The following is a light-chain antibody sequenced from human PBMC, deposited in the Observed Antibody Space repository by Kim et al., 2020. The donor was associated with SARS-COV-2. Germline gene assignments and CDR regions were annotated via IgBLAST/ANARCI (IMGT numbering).Light chain of an antibody. CDR1: RLRSYY. CDR2: GKN. J-gene: IGLJ2*01. V-gene: IGLV3-19*01. Sequence: ALGQTVRIKCQGDRLRSYYASWYQQKPGQAPVLVIYGKNNRPSGIPDRFSGSSSGNTASLTITGAQAEDEADYYCNSRDSSGNHVVFGGGTQLTVL. CDR3: NSRDSSGNHVV.